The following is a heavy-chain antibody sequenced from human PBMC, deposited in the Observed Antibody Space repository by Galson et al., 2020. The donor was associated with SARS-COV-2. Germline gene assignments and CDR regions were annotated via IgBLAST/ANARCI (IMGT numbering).Heavy chain of an antibody. Sequence: ASETLSLTCTVSGGSISSSSYYWGWIRQPPGKGLEWIGSIYYSGSTYYNPSLKSRVTISVDTSKNQFSLKLSSVTAADTAVYYCARQAPYYYGSGSPPYFDYWGQGTLVTVSS. J-gene: IGHJ4*02. CDR1: GGSISSSSYY. CDR3: ARQAPYYYGSGSPPYFDY. CDR2: IYYSGST. D-gene: IGHD3-10*01. V-gene: IGHV4-39*01.